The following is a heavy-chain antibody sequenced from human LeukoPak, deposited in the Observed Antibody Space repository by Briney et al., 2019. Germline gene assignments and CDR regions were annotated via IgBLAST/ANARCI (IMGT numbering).Heavy chain of an antibody. J-gene: IGHJ4*02. CDR2: IRYDGSNK. CDR1: GFTFSSYG. CDR3: AKVGDDFWSGYPGY. D-gene: IGHD3-3*01. V-gene: IGHV3-30*02. Sequence: GGSLRLSCAASGFTFSSYGMHWVRQAPGKGLEWVAFIRYDGSNKYYADSVKGRLTISRDNSKNTLYLQMNSLRAEDTAVYYCAKVGDDFWSGYPGYWGQGTLVTVSS.